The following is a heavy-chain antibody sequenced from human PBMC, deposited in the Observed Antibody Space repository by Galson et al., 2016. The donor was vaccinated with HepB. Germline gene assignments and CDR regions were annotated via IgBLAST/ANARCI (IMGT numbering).Heavy chain of an antibody. Sequence: SLRLSCAASGFTFSNAWMSWVRQVPGKGLEWAGRIGSKAGGGTTDYAAFVKGRFTVSRDDSKNMLYLQMNSLNTEDTAVYYCTPGTGSHWGQGTTVTVSS. D-gene: IGHD3-10*01. J-gene: IGHJ6*02. CDR2: IGSKAGGGTT. V-gene: IGHV3-15*04. CDR3: TPGTGSH. CDR1: GFTFSNAW.